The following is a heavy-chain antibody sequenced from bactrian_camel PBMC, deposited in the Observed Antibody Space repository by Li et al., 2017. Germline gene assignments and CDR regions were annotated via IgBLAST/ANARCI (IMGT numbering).Heavy chain of an antibody. J-gene: IGHJ4*01. CDR2: IRRDGGET. CDR3: AADFGGGTVRAGMLSGTLPDLFTY. CDR1: GHSRGSNC. Sequence: HVQLVESGGGSAQAGGSLRLSCKVSGHSRGSNCVGWYRLPPGRAPAEREGIAAIRRDGGETWYAASVKGRFTISQDGAENTVYLQMNGLKPEDTAMYYCAADFGGGTVRAGMLSGTLPDLFTYWGQGTQVTVS. D-gene: IGHD2*01. V-gene: IGHV3-3*01.